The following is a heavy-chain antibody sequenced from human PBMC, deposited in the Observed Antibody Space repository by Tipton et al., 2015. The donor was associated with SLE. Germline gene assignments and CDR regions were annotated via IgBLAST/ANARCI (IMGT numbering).Heavy chain of an antibody. D-gene: IGHD6-19*01. CDR1: GFTFSDYF. CDR2: TSSSGSTI. CDR3: ARDGFTVAVFDY. Sequence: GSLRLSCAASGFTFSDYFMSWIRQAPGKGLEWVAYTSSSGSTIYYADSVKGRFTISRDNAYNSLYLQMNSLRAEDTAVYYCARDGFTVAVFDYWGQGTLVTVSS. V-gene: IGHV3-11*04. J-gene: IGHJ4*02.